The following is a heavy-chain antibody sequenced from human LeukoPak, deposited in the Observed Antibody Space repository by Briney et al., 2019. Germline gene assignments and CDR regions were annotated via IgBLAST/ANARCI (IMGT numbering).Heavy chain of an antibody. J-gene: IGHJ4*02. CDR2: ISSSSSTI. CDR3: ARETPPRHYYDGSGYYSY. Sequence: GGSLRLSCAASGFTFSSYSMNWVRQAPGKGLEWVSYISSSSSTIYYADSVKGRFTISRDNAKNSLYLQMNSLRAEDTAVYYCARETPPRHYYDGSGYYSYWGQGTLVTVSS. D-gene: IGHD3-22*01. V-gene: IGHV3-48*01. CDR1: GFTFSSYS.